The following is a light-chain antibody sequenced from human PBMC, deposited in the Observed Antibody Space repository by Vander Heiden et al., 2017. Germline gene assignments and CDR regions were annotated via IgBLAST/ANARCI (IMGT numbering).Light chain of an antibody. CDR3: SSYTSSTTLV. CDR1: SSDVGVYNS. Sequence: QSALTQPASVSGSPGQSITISCTGTSSDVGVYNSVSWYQQHPGKAPKLMIYDGSNRPSGVSNRFSGSKSDNTASLTISGLQAEDEADYYCSSYTSSTTLVFGGGTKLTVL. J-gene: IGLJ2*01. CDR2: DGS. V-gene: IGLV2-14*03.